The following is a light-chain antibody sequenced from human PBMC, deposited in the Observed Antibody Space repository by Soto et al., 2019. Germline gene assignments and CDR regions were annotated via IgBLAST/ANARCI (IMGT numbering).Light chain of an antibody. CDR2: DVN. CDR3: SSYSTTNILV. J-gene: IGLJ1*01. CDR1: SSDVGAYEH. V-gene: IGLV2-14*03. Sequence: QSALTQPASVSGSPGQSVTISCTGASSDVGAYEHVSWYQQHPGRAPKLILYDVNSRPSGVSNHFSGSKSGNTASLVISGLQANDEADYYCSSYSTTNILVFGSGTTVTVL.